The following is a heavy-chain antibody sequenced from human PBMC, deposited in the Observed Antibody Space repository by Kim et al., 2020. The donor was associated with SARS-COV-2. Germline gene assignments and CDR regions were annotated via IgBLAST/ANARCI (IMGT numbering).Heavy chain of an antibody. CDR2: IYYSGST. CDR1: GGSISSGGYY. D-gene: IGHD3-3*01. CDR3: ARARGITIFGGGFDP. V-gene: IGHV4-31*03. J-gene: IGHJ5*02. Sequence: SETLSLTCTVSGGSISSGGYYWSWIRQHPGKGLEWIGYIYYSGSTYYNPSLKSRVTISVDTSKNQFSLKLSSVTAADTAVYYCARARGITIFGGGFDPWGQGTLVTVSS.